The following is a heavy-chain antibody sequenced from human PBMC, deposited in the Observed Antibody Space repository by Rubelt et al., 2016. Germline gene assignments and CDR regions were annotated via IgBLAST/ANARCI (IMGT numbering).Heavy chain of an antibody. D-gene: IGHD1-26*01. CDR1: GFTLRSYW. CDR2: INSDGSST. Sequence: EVQLVESGGGLVQPGGSLRLSCAASGFTLRSYWMHWVRQVPGKGLVWVSRINSDGSSTSYVDSVKGRFTISRDNAKNTLYLQMNSLRAEDTAIYYCAKPRGGTYSDFDYWGQGTLVTVSS. CDR3: AKPRGGTYSDFDY. V-gene: IGHV3-74*02. J-gene: IGHJ4*02.